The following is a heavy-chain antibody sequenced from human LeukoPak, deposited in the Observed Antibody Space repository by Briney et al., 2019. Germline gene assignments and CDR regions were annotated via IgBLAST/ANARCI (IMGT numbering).Heavy chain of an antibody. Sequence: ASVKVSCKASGYTFTGYYMHWVRQAPGQGLEWMGWINPNSGGTNYAQKFQGRVTMTRDTSISTAYMELSRLRSDDTAVYYCANDAGQQLVRYTLDYWGQGTLVTVSS. V-gene: IGHV1-2*02. CDR2: INPNSGGT. CDR3: ANDAGQQLVRYTLDY. CDR1: GYTFTGYY. J-gene: IGHJ4*02. D-gene: IGHD6-13*01.